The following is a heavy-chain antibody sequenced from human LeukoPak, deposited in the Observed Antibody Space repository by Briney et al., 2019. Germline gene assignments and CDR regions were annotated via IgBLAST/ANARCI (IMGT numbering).Heavy chain of an antibody. V-gene: IGHV3-48*01. CDR2: IDTTSTTM. D-gene: IGHD3-22*01. Sequence: QPGGSLRLSCAASGFTFDTYTMNWVRQAPGTGLEWVSYIDTTSTTMYYADSVKGRFTISRDNSKNTLYLQMNSLRAEDTAVYYCAKDLQVSYYDSSGYFDYWGQGTLVTVSS. J-gene: IGHJ4*02. CDR3: AKDLQVSYYDSSGYFDY. CDR1: GFTFDTYT.